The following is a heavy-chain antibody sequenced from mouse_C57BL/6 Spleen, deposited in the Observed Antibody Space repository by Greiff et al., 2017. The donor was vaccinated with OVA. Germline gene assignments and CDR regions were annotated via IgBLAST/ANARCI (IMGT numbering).Heavy chain of an antibody. J-gene: IGHJ4*01. Sequence: EVQRVESEGGLVQPGSSMKLSCTASGFTFSDYYMAWVRQVPEKGLEWVANINYDGSSTYYLDSLKSRFIISRDNAKNILYLQMSSLKSEDTATYYCARDWDGYYAMDYWGQGTSVTVSS. D-gene: IGHD4-1*01. V-gene: IGHV5-16*01. CDR1: GFTFSDYY. CDR2: INYDGSST. CDR3: ARDWDGYYAMDY.